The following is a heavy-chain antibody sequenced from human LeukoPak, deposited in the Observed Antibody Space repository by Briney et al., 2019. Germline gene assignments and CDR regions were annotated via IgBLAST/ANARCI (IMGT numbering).Heavy chain of an antibody. CDR2: IYYSGST. CDR3: ARSRVSRSYYFDY. D-gene: IGHD2-2*01. V-gene: IGHV4-59*01. J-gene: IGHJ4*02. Sequence: SETLSLTCTVSGGSISSYYWSWIRQPPGKGLEWIGYIYYSGSTNYNPSLKSRVTISVDTSKNQFSLKLSSVTAADTAVYCCARSRVSRSYYFDYWGQGTLVTVSS. CDR1: GGSISSYY.